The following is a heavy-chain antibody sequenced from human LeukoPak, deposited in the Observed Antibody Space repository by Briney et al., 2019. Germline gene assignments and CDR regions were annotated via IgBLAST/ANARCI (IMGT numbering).Heavy chain of an antibody. Sequence: GGSLRLSCAASGFTFSSYGMSWVRQAPGKGLEWVSAISGSGTGTYYADSVKGRFTISRDNSKNTLYLQMDSLRAEDTAVYYCAKTPYLLYYYFYYMDVWGKGTTVTISS. CDR2: ISGSGTGT. J-gene: IGHJ6*03. V-gene: IGHV3-23*01. D-gene: IGHD1-26*01. CDR1: GFTFSSYG. CDR3: AKTPYLLYYYFYYMDV.